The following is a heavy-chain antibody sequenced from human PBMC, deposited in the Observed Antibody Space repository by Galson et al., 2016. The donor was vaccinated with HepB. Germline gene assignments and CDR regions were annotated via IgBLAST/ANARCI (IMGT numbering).Heavy chain of an antibody. CDR3: ATLRAAGGNYWAANPPEPN. V-gene: IGHV4-34*01. D-gene: IGHD1-26*01. CDR1: GRSFSGHY. Sequence: SETLSLTCAVYGRSFSGHYWSWIRQPPGKGLEWIGDINHSGSANYSPSLKRRAPISVDTSKSQFPLKLNSVPAADTAVYYCATLRAAGGNYWAANPPEPNWGQGTLVTVSS. CDR2: INHSGSA. J-gene: IGHJ4*02.